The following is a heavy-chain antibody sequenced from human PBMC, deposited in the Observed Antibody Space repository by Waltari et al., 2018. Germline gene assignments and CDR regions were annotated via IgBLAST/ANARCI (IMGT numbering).Heavy chain of an antibody. CDR1: GGTFSSYA. D-gene: IGHD2-2*01. Sequence: QVQLVQSGAEVKKPGSSVKVSCKASGGTFSSYAISWVRQAPGQGLEWMGGIIPIFGTANYAQKFQGRVTITADESTSTAYMELSSLRSEDTAVYYCAREAVVVPAAPNYYYYYMDVWGKGTTVTVSS. J-gene: IGHJ6*03. CDR2: IIPIFGTA. CDR3: AREAVVVPAAPNYYYYYMDV. V-gene: IGHV1-69*12.